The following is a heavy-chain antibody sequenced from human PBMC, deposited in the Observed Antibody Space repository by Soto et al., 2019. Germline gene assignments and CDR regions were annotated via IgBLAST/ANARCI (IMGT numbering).Heavy chain of an antibody. J-gene: IGHJ4*02. CDR3: AHSPYYDVLTGNYYFAY. CDR1: GFSLSTGGVG. D-gene: IGHD3-9*01. CDR2: IYWDDDK. Sequence: QITLKESGPTLVKPTQTLTLTCTFSGFSLSTGGVGVGWIRQPPGKALEWLALIYWDDDKRYSPSLKSRLTITKXXSXNQXVLKITNMDPVDTVTYFCAHSPYYDVLTGNYYFAYWGQGTLVTVSS. V-gene: IGHV2-5*02.